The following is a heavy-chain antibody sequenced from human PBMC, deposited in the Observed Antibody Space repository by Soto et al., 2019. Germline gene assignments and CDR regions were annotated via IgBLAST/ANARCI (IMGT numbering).Heavy chain of an antibody. CDR3: ARSKYYDYGFDY. CDR1: GFTFSNYN. D-gene: IGHD3-16*01. J-gene: IGHJ4*02. Sequence: GGSLRLSCAASGFTFSNYNMNWVRQAPGKGLEWVSDISSSSTTMYYADSVKGRFTISRDNAKNSLYLQMNSLRAEDTAAYYCARSKYYDYGFDYWGRGTLVTVSS. CDR2: ISSSSTTM. V-gene: IGHV3-48*01.